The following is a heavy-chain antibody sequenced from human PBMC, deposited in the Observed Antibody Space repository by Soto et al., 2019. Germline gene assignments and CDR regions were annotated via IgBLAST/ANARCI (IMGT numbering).Heavy chain of an antibody. V-gene: IGHV4-4*02. CDR1: GDSVSSPYY. CDR3: ARSAGWYAVHS. Sequence: QVQLQESGPGLVKPSGTLSLTCAVSGDSVSSPYYWCWVRQPPGKGLEWIGEVFHTGTTSYNPSLRSQVTISMDKSINQFSLDLNSVTAADTAVYYCARSAGWYAVHSWGPGTLVIVSS. J-gene: IGHJ4*02. CDR2: VFHTGTT. D-gene: IGHD6-19*01.